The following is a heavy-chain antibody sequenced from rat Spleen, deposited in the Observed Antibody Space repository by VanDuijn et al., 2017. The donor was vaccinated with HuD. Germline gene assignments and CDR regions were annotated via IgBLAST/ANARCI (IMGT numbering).Heavy chain of an antibody. V-gene: IGHV5-29*01. CDR3: ATQGITAPHFDY. CDR2: ISYDGSRT. CDR1: GFTLSDYD. D-gene: IGHD1-4*01. J-gene: IGHJ2*01. Sequence: EVQLVESGGGLVQPGRSLNLSCAASGFTLSDYDMAWVRQAPTKGLEWVATISYDGSRTYYRDSVKGRFTISRDNARSILYLQMDSLGSEDTATYYCATQGITAPHFDYWGQGVMVTVSS.